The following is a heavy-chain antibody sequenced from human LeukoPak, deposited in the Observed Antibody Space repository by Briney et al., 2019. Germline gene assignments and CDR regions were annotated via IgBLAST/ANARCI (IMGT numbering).Heavy chain of an antibody. CDR1: AFTFSKYW. V-gene: IGHV3-74*01. CDR3: ATKQWLAPPPDS. CDR2: INTDGTVT. D-gene: IGHD6-19*01. J-gene: IGHJ4*02. Sequence: PGRSLRPSCAASAFTFSKYWMLWVRQAPRKGLESVSRINTDGTVTTYADSVKGRFTVSRDNADNTMFLQMNSVRDEDTAVYYCATKQWLAPPPDSWGQGTPVTVSS.